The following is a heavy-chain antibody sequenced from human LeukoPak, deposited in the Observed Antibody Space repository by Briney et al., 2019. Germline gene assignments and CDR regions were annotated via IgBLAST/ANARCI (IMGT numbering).Heavy chain of an antibody. V-gene: IGHV1-8*01. CDR2: MNPNSGNT. CDR1: GYTFTSYD. CDR3: ARFSGPAARTKGYNWFDP. Sequence: GASVKVSCKASGYTFTSYDINWVRQATGQGLEWMGWMNPNSGNTGYAQKFQGRVTMTRNTSISTAYMELSSLRSEDTAVYYCARFSGPAARTKGYNWFDPWGQGTLVTVSS. J-gene: IGHJ5*02. D-gene: IGHD3-22*01.